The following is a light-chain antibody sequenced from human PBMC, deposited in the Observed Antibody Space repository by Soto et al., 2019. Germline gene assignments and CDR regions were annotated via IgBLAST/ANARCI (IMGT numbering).Light chain of an antibody. CDR1: TSDVGAYKF. Sequence: QSALTQPASVSGSPGQSVTISCTGTTSDVGAYKFVSWYQQHHPGKAPKLIIYEVTKRPSGVPDRFSGSKSGNTASLTVSGLQAEDEADYYCMSYTGSSHVFGTGTKVTVL. V-gene: IGLV2-8*01. CDR3: MSYTGSSHV. CDR2: EVT. J-gene: IGLJ1*01.